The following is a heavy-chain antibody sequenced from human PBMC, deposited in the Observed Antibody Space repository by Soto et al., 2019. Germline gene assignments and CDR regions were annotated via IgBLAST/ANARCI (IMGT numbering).Heavy chain of an antibody. CDR2: IHHSGAT. Sequence: SETLSLTCAVSGDSITGDNWWSWVRQPPGKGLEWIGEIHHSGATNYNPSLKSRVTISVDKSKNQFSLKLNSVTAADTAMFYWWTQAFYVLGVWGGGTTVPASS. CDR3: WTQAFYVLGV. CDR1: GDSITGDNW. V-gene: IGHV4-4*02. J-gene: IGHJ6*02. D-gene: IGHD5-12*01.